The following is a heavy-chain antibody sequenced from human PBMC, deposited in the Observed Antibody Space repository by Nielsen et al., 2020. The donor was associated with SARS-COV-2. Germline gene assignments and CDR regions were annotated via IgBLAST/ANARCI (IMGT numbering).Heavy chain of an antibody. V-gene: IGHV1-2*04. CDR3: ARDKAGTVPHFDY. J-gene: IGHJ4*02. CDR1: GYTFTGYY. Sequence: ASVKVSCKASGYTFTGYYMHWVRQAPGQGLEWMGWINPNSGGTNYAQKFQGWVTMTRDTSISTAYMELSRLRSDDTAVYYCARDKAGTVPHFDYWGQGTLVTVSS. D-gene: IGHD4-17*01. CDR2: INPNSGGT.